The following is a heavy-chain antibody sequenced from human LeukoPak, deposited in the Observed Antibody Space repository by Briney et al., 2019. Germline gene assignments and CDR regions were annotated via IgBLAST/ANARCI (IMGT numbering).Heavy chain of an antibody. J-gene: IGHJ3*02. CDR3: ARDPQYSSGWYGAFDI. CDR1: GYTFTSYG. D-gene: IGHD6-19*01. V-gene: IGHV1-18*01. CDR2: ISAYNGNT. Sequence: ASVKVSCEASGYTFTSYGISWVRQAPGQGLEWMGWISAYNGNTNYAQKLQGRVTMTTDTSTSTAYMELRSLRSDDTAVYYCARDPQYSSGWYGAFDIWGQGTMVTVSS.